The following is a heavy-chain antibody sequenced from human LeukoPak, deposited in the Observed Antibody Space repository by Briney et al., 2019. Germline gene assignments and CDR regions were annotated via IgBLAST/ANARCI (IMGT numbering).Heavy chain of an antibody. V-gene: IGHV4-61*02. J-gene: IGHJ4*02. CDR1: GDSISSGNYY. Sequence: SETLSLTCTVSGDSISSGNYYWGWVRQPAAKGLEWIGRIHRSGSTNYNPSLGSRVTISVNTSKNQFSLKVTSVTAADTAVYYCARLRGGFFDYWGQGTLVTVSS. D-gene: IGHD3-16*01. CDR3: ARLRGGFFDY. CDR2: IHRSGST.